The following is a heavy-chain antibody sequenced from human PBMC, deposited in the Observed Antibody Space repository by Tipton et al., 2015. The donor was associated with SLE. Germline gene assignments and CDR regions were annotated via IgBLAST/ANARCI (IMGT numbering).Heavy chain of an antibody. CDR1: GGSFSGYY. V-gene: IGHV4-34*01. Sequence: TLSLTCAVYGGSFSGYYWSWIRQPPGKGLEWIGEINHSGSTNYNPPLKSRVTISVDTSKNQFSLKLSSVTAADAAVYYCARARGSYGPDAFDIWGQGTMVTVSS. CDR2: INHSGST. J-gene: IGHJ3*02. D-gene: IGHD5-18*01. CDR3: ARARGSYGPDAFDI.